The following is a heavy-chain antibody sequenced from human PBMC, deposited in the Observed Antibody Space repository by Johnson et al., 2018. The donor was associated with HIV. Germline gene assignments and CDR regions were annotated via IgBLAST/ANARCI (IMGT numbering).Heavy chain of an antibody. J-gene: IGHJ3*02. Sequence: VESGGGVDQPGRSLRLSCAASGFTFNSYWMSWVRQAPGKGLEWVASIKQDGSEKYYVDSVKGRFTISRDNAKNSLFLQMNSLRAEDTAVYYCARPGEGRDASVFRAFDIWGQGTMVTVSS. CDR3: ARPGEGRDASVFRAFDI. CDR2: IKQDGSEK. D-gene: IGHD5-24*01. V-gene: IGHV3-7*05. CDR1: GFTFNSYW.